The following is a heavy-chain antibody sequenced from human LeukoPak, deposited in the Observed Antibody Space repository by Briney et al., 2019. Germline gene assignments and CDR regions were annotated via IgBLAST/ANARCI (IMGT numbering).Heavy chain of an antibody. CDR1: GGSISSYY. D-gene: IGHD3-22*01. CDR2: IYNSGST. V-gene: IGHV4-4*08. CDR3: ARRTYSSSYYYFDY. J-gene: IGHJ4*02. Sequence: SETLSLTCTVSGGSISSYYWSWIRQPPGKGLEWIGYIYNSGSTYYNPSLRSRVTISVDTSKNQFSLKLSSVTAADTAVYYCARRTYSSSYYYFDYWGQGTLVTVSS.